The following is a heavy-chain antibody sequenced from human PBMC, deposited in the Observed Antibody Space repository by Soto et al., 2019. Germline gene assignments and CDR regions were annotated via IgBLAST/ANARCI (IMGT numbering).Heavy chain of an antibody. CDR3: TTDPMRCSGVSCYGPFDH. CDR1: GFTFSLYG. Sequence: GGSLRLSCAASGFTFSLYGIHWVRRAPGKGPEWLAVISHDGTTKYYADSVKGRFTVSRENSENTAFLQMNSLGGEDTAVYYCTTDPMRCSGVSCYGPFDHWGQGTLVTVSS. D-gene: IGHD2-15*01. V-gene: IGHV3-30*03. J-gene: IGHJ4*02. CDR2: ISHDGTTK.